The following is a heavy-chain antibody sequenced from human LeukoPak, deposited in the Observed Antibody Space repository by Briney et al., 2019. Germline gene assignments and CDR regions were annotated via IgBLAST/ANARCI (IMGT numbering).Heavy chain of an antibody. J-gene: IGHJ4*02. CDR2: IRDDGSDK. CDR3: ARGPLVGAFDY. D-gene: IGHD1-26*01. V-gene: IGHV3-30*02. Sequence: QAGGSLRLSCAASGFTFRSYGMHWVRQAPGKGLEWVALIRDDGSDKYYADSVEGRFTISRDNSKNTLYLQMNSLRAEDTAVYYCARGPLVGAFDYWGQGTLVTVSS. CDR1: GFTFRSYG.